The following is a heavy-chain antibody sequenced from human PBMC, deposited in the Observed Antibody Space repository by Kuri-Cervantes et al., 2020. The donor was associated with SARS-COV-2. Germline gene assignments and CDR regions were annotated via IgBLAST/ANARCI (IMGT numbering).Heavy chain of an antibody. J-gene: IGHJ4*02. CDR3: VGGRAAGPRGFGY. V-gene: IGHV3-73*01. Sequence: GGSLRLSCAASGFTFSGSAMHWVRQASGKGLEWVGRIRSKANSYATAYAASVKGRFTISRDDSKNTAYLQMNSLKTEDTAVYYCVGGRAAGPRGFGYWGRGTLVTVSS. D-gene: IGHD6-13*01. CDR1: GFTFSGSA. CDR2: IRSKANSYAT.